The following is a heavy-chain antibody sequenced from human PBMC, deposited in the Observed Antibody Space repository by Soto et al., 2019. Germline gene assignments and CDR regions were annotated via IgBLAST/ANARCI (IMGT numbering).Heavy chain of an antibody. D-gene: IGHD6-19*01. V-gene: IGHV3-30*03. CDR1: GFTFSRYG. J-gene: IGHJ3*02. CDR2: ISYDGSNK. Sequence: QVQLVESGGGVVQPGRSLRLSCAASGFTFSRYGMHWVRQAPGKGLEWVAVISYDGSNKYYADSVKGRFTISRDNSKNTLYLQMNSLRADDTAAYYCVRDSGWAFDIWGLGTMVTVSS. CDR3: VRDSGWAFDI.